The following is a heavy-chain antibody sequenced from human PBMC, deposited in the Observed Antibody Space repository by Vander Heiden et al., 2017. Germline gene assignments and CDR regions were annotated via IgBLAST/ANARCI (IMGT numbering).Heavy chain of an antibody. CDR2: IYHSGNT. V-gene: IGHV4-4*02. Sequence: VQLQESGPGLVKHSGTLCLTCAVSGVSISVNNWWSWVRQPPGKGLEWIGEIYHSGNTNYNPSLQSRVSISLDKSKNQFSLTLTSVTAADTAMYYCAGDDLLSGIAYWGQGTLVTVSS. D-gene: IGHD3-3*01. J-gene: IGHJ4*02. CDR1: GVSISVNNW. CDR3: AGDDLLSGIAY.